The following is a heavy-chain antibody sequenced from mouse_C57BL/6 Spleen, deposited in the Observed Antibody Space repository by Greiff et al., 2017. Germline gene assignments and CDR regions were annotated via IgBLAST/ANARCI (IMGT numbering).Heavy chain of an antibody. J-gene: IGHJ2*01. CDR3: ARASYYGSSYGSFDY. Sequence: LVESGAELMKPGASVKLSCKATGYTFTGYWIEWVKQRPGHGLEWIGEIFPGSGSTNYNGKFKGKATFTADTSSNTAYMQLSSLTTEDSAIYYCARASYYGSSYGSFDYWGQGTTLTVSS. CDR2: IFPGSGST. CDR1: GYTFTGYW. V-gene: IGHV1-9*01. D-gene: IGHD1-1*01.